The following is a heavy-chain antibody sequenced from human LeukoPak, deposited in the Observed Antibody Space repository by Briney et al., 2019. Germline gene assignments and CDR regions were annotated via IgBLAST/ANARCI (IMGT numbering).Heavy chain of an antibody. CDR2: IRSKANSYAT. Sequence: GGSLRLSCAASGFTFSGSAMHWVRQASGKGLEWVGRIRSKANSYATAYAASVKGRFTISRDDSKNTAYLQMNSLKTEDTAVYYCTRLRYSSGWGPQAYYYYGMDVWGQGTTVTVSS. J-gene: IGHJ6*02. V-gene: IGHV3-73*01. CDR1: GFTFSGSA. CDR3: TRLRYSSGWGPQAYYYYGMDV. D-gene: IGHD6-19*01.